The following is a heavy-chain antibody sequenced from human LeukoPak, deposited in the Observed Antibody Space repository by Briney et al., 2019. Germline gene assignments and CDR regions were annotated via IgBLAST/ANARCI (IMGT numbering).Heavy chain of an antibody. J-gene: IGHJ4*02. CDR2: TYYRSKWYN. Sequence: SQTLSLTCAISGDSVSSNTASWNWIRQSPARGLEWLGRTYYRSKWYNDYAVSVKSRITINPDTSKNQFSLQLDSVTLDDTAVYYCTRDFDYWGQGTLVTVSS. CDR3: TRDFDY. CDR1: GDSVSSNTAS. V-gene: IGHV6-1*01.